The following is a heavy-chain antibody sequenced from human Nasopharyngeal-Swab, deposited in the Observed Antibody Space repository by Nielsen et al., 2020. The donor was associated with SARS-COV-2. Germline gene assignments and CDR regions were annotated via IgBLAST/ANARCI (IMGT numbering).Heavy chain of an antibody. V-gene: IGHV3-23*01. J-gene: IGHJ4*02. D-gene: IGHD2-21*02. Sequence: GESLKISCTPSGFTFSDYAMNWVRLAPGKGLEWVARITSRGDRTYYGDSVKGRFTIFRENYKNTLYLQLNSLRAEDTARYYCARFSRCDDDCPSDYWGQGTLVTVSS. CDR1: GFTFSDYA. CDR3: ARFSRCDDDCPSDY. CDR2: ITSRGDRT.